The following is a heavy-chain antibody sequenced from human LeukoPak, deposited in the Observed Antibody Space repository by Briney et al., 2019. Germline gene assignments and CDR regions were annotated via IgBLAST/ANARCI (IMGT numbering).Heavy chain of an antibody. CDR1: GGAFGTYG. D-gene: IGHD3-10*01. CDR2: FNPIFGSA. CDR3: ARDFGSGVFDP. V-gene: IGHV1-69*05. Sequence: SVKVSYKASGGAFGTYGITWVRQALGQGLEWMGGFNPIFGSAQYAQKFQGRVTITMDVSARTVYMELSSLRSEDTTIYYCARDFGSGVFDPWGQGTLVTVSA. J-gene: IGHJ5*02.